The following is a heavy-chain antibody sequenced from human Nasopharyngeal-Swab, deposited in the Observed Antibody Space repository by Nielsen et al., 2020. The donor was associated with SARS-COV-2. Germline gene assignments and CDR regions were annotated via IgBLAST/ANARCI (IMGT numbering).Heavy chain of an antibody. D-gene: IGHD7-27*01. V-gene: IGHV3-53*01. CDR1: GFTVSSNY. J-gene: IGHJ4*02. Sequence: GESLKISCAASGFTVSSNYMSWVRQAPGKGLGWVSVIYSGGSTYYADSVKGRFTISRDNSKNTLYLQMNSLRAEDTAVYYCARVKTGDFDYWGQGTLVTVSS. CDR3: ARVKTGDFDY. CDR2: IYSGGST.